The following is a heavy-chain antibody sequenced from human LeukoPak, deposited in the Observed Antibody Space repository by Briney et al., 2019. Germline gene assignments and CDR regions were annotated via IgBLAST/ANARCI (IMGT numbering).Heavy chain of an antibody. CDR2: IYTSGST. V-gene: IGHV4-4*07. J-gene: IGHJ6*03. Sequence: SETLSLTCPVSGGSIRSYYWSWIRQPAGKGLEWIGRIYTSGSTNYNPSLKSRVTMSVDTSKNHFSLKLSSVTAADTAVYYCARVPAFTIFGVVTYYYYYMDVWGKGTTVTVSS. CDR1: GGSIRSYY. CDR3: ARVPAFTIFGVVTYYYYYMDV. D-gene: IGHD3-3*01.